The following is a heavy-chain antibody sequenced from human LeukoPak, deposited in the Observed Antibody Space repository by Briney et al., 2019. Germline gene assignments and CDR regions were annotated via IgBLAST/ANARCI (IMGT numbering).Heavy chain of an antibody. CDR1: GVTFSSYP. CDR3: ARRYCGGGTCYPIDF. J-gene: IGHJ4*02. V-gene: IGHV3-23*01. D-gene: IGHD2-15*01. Sequence: PGGSLRLSCAASGVTFSSYPMNWVRQAPGKGLVWGSAISGNGGSTYYADSVKGRFTISRDNSKNTLYLQMTSLRAEDTALYYCARRYCGGGTCYPIDFWGQGTLVTVSS. CDR2: ISGNGGST.